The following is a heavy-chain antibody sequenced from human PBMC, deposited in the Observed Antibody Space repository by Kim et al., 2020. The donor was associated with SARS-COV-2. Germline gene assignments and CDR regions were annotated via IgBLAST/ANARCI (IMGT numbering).Heavy chain of an antibody. J-gene: IGHJ3*02. D-gene: IGHD6-13*01. Sequence: AQKFQGRVTITADESTSTAYMELSSLRSEDTAVYYCAAKAAAGLGDAFDIWGQGTMVTVSS. V-gene: IGHV1-69*01. CDR3: AAKAAAGLGDAFDI.